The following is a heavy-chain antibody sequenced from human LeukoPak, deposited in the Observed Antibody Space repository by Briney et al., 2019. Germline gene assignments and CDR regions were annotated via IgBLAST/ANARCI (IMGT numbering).Heavy chain of an antibody. CDR1: GFIFSGYE. D-gene: IGHD1-26*01. J-gene: IGHJ4*02. CDR3: AGGPQYGGSFAY. CDR2: ISNSGSPI. V-gene: IGHV3-48*03. Sequence: PTGGSLRLSCATSGFIFSGYEMAWVRQAPGMGLEWVSYISNSGSPIKYGDAVKGRFTISRDNSKNSVYLQMNSLSAEDTALYFCAGGPQYGGSFAYWGQGTLVTVSS.